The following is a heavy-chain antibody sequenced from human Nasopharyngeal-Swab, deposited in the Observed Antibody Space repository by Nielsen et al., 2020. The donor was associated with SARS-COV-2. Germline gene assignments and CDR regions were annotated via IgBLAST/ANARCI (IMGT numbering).Heavy chain of an antibody. Sequence: GESLKISCSASGFIFKNYAMNWVRQAPGRGLEWVSAISGADDSTKYADSVKGRFTISRDNSKNTLDLQMKSLRAEDTAMYYCAKDRDSGDDSGEYYHYYGMDVWGQGTSVTVS. CDR3: AKDRDSGDDSGEYYHYYGMDV. CDR2: ISGADDST. D-gene: IGHD5-12*01. V-gene: IGHV3-23*01. CDR1: GFIFKNYA. J-gene: IGHJ6*02.